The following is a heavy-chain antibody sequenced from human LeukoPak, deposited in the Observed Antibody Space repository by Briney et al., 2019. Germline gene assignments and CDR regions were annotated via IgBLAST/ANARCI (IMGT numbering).Heavy chain of an antibody. Sequence: SETLSLTCTVSGGSISSGGYYWSWIRQHPGKGLEWIGYIYYSGSTYYNPSLKSRVTISVDTSKNQFSLKLSSVTAADTAVYYCARTIRGYDYGGNWDWFDPWGQGTLVTVSS. D-gene: IGHD4-23*01. V-gene: IGHV4-31*03. CDR3: ARTIRGYDYGGNWDWFDP. CDR1: GGSISSGGYY. J-gene: IGHJ5*02. CDR2: IYYSGST.